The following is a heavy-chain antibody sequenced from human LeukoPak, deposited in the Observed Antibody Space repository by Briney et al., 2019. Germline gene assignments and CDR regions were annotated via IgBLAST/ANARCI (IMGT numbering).Heavy chain of an antibody. CDR3: AKDSYYYDSVSYFDY. CDR2: IDSDGSST. D-gene: IGHD3-22*01. V-gene: IGHV3-74*01. J-gene: IGHJ4*02. CDR1: GFSFKNYW. Sequence: PGGSLRLSCAASGFSFKNYWMHWVRQAPGKGLVWVSRIDSDGSSTSYADSVKGRFTISRDNAKNTLYLQMNSLRAEDTAVYYCAKDSYYYDSVSYFDYWGQGTLVTVSS.